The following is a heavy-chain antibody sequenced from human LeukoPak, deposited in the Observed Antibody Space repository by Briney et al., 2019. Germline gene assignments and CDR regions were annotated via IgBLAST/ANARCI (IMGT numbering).Heavy chain of an antibody. CDR2: IYHSGTT. CDR1: GGSIISSSYN. CDR3: ARPPTGFPNWFAP. D-gene: IGHD2-8*02. V-gene: IGHV4-39*01. J-gene: IGHJ5*02. Sequence: SETLSLTCTVSGGSIISSSYNWGWLRQPPGKGLEWIGTIYHSGTTYYNPSFGSRLTISVDTSKNRFSLKLTSATAADTAVYFCARPPTGFPNWFAPWGQGRLVTVSS.